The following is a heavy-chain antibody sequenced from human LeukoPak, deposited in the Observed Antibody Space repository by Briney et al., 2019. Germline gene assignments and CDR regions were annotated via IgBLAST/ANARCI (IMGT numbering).Heavy chain of an antibody. V-gene: IGHV3-33*08. CDR2: IWYDGSNK. D-gene: IGHD1-26*01. CDR3: ARVSGATAPFDY. Sequence: PGRSLRLSCAASGFTFSSYGMHWVRQAPGKGLEWVAVIWYDGSNKYYADSVKGRFTISRDNSKNTLYLQMNSLRAEDTAVYYCARVSGATAPFDYWGQGTLVTVSS. CDR1: GFTFSSYG. J-gene: IGHJ4*02.